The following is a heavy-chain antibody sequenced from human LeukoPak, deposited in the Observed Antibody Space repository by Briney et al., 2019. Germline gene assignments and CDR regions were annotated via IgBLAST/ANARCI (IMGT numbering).Heavy chain of an antibody. CDR2: ISYDGSNK. Sequence: GGSLRLSCAASGFTFSSYGMHWVRQAPGKGLEWVAVISYDGSNKYYADSVKGRFTISRDNSKNTLYLQMNSLRAEDTAVYYCAKDLPSGGSCYLDYWGQGTLVTVSS. D-gene: IGHD2-15*01. V-gene: IGHV3-30*18. J-gene: IGHJ4*02. CDR1: GFTFSSYG. CDR3: AKDLPSGGSCYLDY.